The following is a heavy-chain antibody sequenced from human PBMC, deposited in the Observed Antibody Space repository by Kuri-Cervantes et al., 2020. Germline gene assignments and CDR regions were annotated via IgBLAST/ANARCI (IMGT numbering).Heavy chain of an antibody. D-gene: IGHD4-17*01. J-gene: IGHJ4*02. V-gene: IGHV4-59*01. CDR3: ARVVTVTGAYYFDY. Sequence: SETLSLTCAVYGGSFSGYYWSWIRQPPGKGLEWIGYIYYSGSTNYNPSLKSRVTISVDTSKNQFSLKLSSVTAADTAVYYCARVVTVTGAYYFDYWGQGTLVTVSS. CDR2: IYYSGST. CDR1: GGSFSGYY.